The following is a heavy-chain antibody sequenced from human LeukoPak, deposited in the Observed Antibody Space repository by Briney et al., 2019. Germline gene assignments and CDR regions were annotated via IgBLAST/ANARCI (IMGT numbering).Heavy chain of an antibody. CDR3: GGVANGGDHCLNAFDI. Sequence: GGSLRLSCAASGFTFSSYAMHWVRQAPGKGLEYVSAITNNGGNTYYATSVKGRFTISRDNSKNTLYLQMGSLRADDTAVYYCGGVANGGDHCLNAFDIWGKGTMVTAS. CDR2: ITNNGGNT. V-gene: IGHV3-64*01. J-gene: IGHJ3*02. CDR1: GFTFSSYA. D-gene: IGHD2-21*01.